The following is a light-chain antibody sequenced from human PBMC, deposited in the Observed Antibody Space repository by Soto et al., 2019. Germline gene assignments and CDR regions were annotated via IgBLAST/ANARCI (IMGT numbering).Light chain of an antibody. J-gene: IGLJ2*01. CDR2: GNS. CDR1: SSNIGAGYD. Sequence: QSVLTQPPSVSGAPGQTVTISCTGSSSNIGAGYDVHWYQQLPGTAPKLLIYGNSNRPSGVPDRFSGSKSSTSASLAITGLQAEDEADDYCQSYDSSLSGYVVFGRGTKLTVL. V-gene: IGLV1-40*01. CDR3: QSYDSSLSGYVV.